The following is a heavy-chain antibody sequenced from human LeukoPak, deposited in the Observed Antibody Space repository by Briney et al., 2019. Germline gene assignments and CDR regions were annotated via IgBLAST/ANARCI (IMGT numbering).Heavy chain of an antibody. Sequence: GGSLRLSCAASAFTFSRDDMAWVRQPPGKRPEWISSISGNGAGTHYIDSVRGRFIISRDNSKNTVFLQMNSLRAEDTAIYYCAREDSSMVLSLDYWGQGTLVTVSS. CDR3: AREDSSMVLSLDY. V-gene: IGHV3-23*01. CDR1: AFTFSRDD. CDR2: ISGNGAGT. D-gene: IGHD5-18*01. J-gene: IGHJ4*02.